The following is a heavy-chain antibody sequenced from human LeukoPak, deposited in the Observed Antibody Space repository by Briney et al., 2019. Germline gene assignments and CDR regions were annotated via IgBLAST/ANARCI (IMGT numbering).Heavy chain of an antibody. Sequence: PSETLSLTCTVSGGSISSSSYYWGWIRQPPGKGLEWIGSIYYSGSTYYNPSLKSRVTISVDTSKNQFPLKLSSVTAADTAVYYCARHDCSSTSCYTLFDYWGQGTLVTVSS. CDR1: GGSISSSSYY. CDR3: ARHDCSSTSCYTLFDY. D-gene: IGHD2-2*02. J-gene: IGHJ4*02. V-gene: IGHV4-39*01. CDR2: IYYSGST.